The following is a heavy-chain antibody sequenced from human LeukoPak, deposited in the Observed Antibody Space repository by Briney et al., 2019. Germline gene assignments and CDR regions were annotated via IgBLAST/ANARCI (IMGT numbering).Heavy chain of an antibody. Sequence: GSSVKVSXKASGGTFSSYAISWVRQAPGQGLEWMGGIIPIFGTANYAQKFQGRVTITADESTSTAYMELSSLRSEDTAVYYCARDRDCSSTSCNLDYWGQGTLVTVSS. CDR2: IIPIFGTA. CDR3: ARDRDCSSTSCNLDY. CDR1: GGTFSSYA. V-gene: IGHV1-69*01. D-gene: IGHD2-2*01. J-gene: IGHJ4*02.